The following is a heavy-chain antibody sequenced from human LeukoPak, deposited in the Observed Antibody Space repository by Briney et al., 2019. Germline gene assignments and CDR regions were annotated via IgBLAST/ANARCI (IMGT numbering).Heavy chain of an antibody. CDR2: ISGSGSTT. D-gene: IGHD2-15*01. CDR3: ARPRLEYCSGGSCFDAFDI. CDR1: GFTFSSYA. Sequence: GGSLRLSCAASGFTFSSYAMNWVRQAPGKGLEWVSAISGSGSTTYYADSVKGRFTISRDNSKNTLFLQMNSLTAEDTAIYSCARPRLEYCSGGSCFDAFDIWGQGTVVTVSS. V-gene: IGHV3-23*01. J-gene: IGHJ3*02.